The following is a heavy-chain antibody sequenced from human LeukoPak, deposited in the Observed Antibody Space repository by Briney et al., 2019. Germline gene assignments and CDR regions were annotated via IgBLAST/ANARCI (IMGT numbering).Heavy chain of an antibody. D-gene: IGHD6-13*01. CDR2: ISYDGSNK. V-gene: IGHV3-30-3*01. Sequence: GGSLRLSCAASGFTFSSYAMHWVRQAPGKGLEWVAVISYDGSNKYYADSVKGQFTISRDNSKNTLYLQMNSLRAEDTAVYYCAREVGRSAAAYFDYWGQGTLVTVSS. CDR3: AREVGRSAAAYFDY. CDR1: GFTFSSYA. J-gene: IGHJ4*02.